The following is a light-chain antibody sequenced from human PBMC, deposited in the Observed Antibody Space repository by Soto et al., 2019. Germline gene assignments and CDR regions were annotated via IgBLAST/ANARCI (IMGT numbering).Light chain of an antibody. J-gene: IGKJ4*01. CDR3: QQYGSSPPDT. CDR1: ESVSSTY. Sequence: EIVLTQSPGTLSLSPGDRATLSCRASESVSSTYLAWYQQKPGQAPRLLIYGASSRASGIPDRFSGSGSGTDFTLTISRLEPEDFVVYYCQQYGSSPPDTFGGGTKVEIK. CDR2: GAS. V-gene: IGKV3-20*01.